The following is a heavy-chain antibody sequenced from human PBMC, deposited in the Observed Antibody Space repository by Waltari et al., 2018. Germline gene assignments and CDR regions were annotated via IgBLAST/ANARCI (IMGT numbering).Heavy chain of an antibody. CDR3: ARANLPLVVDLTTMLY. Sequence: QVQLVESGGGVAQPGTSLRLSCVGAGFTFRSYDFHWVRQAPGKGLQWVAVISSDANNNYYADPVKGRFTVSRDNSKDTVYLQMNGLKTEDTALYFCARANLPLVVDLTTMLYWGQGIQVTVSS. CDR1: GFTFRSYD. CDR2: ISSDANNN. D-gene: IGHD2-15*01. J-gene: IGHJ4*02. V-gene: IGHV3-30-3*01.